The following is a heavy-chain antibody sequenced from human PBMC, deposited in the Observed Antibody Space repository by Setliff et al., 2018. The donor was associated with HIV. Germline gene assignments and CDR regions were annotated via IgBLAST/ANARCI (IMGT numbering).Heavy chain of an antibody. V-gene: IGHV4-34*01. CDR2: INHSGST. Sequence: PSETLSLTCAVYGGSFSGYYWSWVRQPPGKGLEWIGEINHSGSTNSNPSLKSRVTISADTSKNQFSLKLSSVTAADTAVYFCARGRGSSSSWPIDYWGQGTLVTVSS. CDR3: ARGRGSSSSWPIDY. CDR1: GGSFSGYY. D-gene: IGHD6-13*01. J-gene: IGHJ4*02.